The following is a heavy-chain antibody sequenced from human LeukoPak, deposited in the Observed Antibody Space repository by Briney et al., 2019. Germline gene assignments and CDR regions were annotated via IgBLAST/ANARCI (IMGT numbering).Heavy chain of an antibody. CDR1: GFTLTSYA. CDR3: AKGSGDSCFSPLDS. Sequence: GRSLRLSCAASGFTLTSYAMSWVRQAPGKGLEWVSLICGRGGNTYYADSVKGRFTISRDNSKNTLSLQMNSLRAEDTAVYYCAKGSGDSCFSPLDSWGQGTLVTVSS. V-gene: IGHV3-23*01. CDR2: ICGRGGNT. D-gene: IGHD2-15*01. J-gene: IGHJ4*02.